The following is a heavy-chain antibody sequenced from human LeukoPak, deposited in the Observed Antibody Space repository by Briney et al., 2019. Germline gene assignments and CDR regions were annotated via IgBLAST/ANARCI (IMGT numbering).Heavy chain of an antibody. Sequence: PGRSLRLSCAASGFTFSSYGMHWVRQAPGKGLEWVAVISYGGSNKYYADSVKGRFTISRDNSKNTLYLQMNSLRAEDTAVYYCAKDFLSSGWQPGFDYWGQGTLVTVSS. D-gene: IGHD6-19*01. CDR2: ISYGGSNK. J-gene: IGHJ4*02. CDR3: AKDFLSSGWQPGFDY. V-gene: IGHV3-30*18. CDR1: GFTFSSYG.